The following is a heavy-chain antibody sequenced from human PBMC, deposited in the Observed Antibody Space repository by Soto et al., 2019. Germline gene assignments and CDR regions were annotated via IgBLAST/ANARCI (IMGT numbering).Heavy chain of an antibody. CDR3: AKAAGYGMVRGAKYYFDY. CDR2: ISGSGGST. Sequence: GGSLRLSCAASGFTFSSYAMSWVRQAPGKGLEWVSAISGSGGSTYYADSVKGRFTISRDNSKNTLYLQMNSLRAEDTAVYYCAKAAGYGMVRGAKYYFDYWGQGTLVTVSS. CDR1: GFTFSSYA. D-gene: IGHD3-10*01. V-gene: IGHV3-23*01. J-gene: IGHJ4*02.